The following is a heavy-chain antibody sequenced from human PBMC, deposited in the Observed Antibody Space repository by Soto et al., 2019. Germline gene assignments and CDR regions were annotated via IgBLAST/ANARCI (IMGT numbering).Heavy chain of an antibody. CDR1: GDSISSYY. D-gene: IGHD6-13*01. V-gene: IGHV4-59*01. CDR3: ASSNIAAAGFYYYGMDV. J-gene: IGHJ6*02. CDR2: IYYSGST. Sequence: QVQLQESGPGLVKPSETLSLTCTVSGDSISSYYWSWIRQPPGKGLEWIGYIYYSGSTNYNPSLKSQPTQPGNXSXNXXSLNLSSVTAADTAVYYCASSNIAAAGFYYYGMDVWGRGTTVTVSS.